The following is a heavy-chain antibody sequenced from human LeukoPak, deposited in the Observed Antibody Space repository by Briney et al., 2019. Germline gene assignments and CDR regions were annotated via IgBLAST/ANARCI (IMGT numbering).Heavy chain of an antibody. CDR3: ARHTSITLRPYYFDC. D-gene: IGHD3-10*01. V-gene: IGHV3-23*01. Sequence: GGSLRLSCAASGFTFNTYAMSWVRQAPGKGLEWVSGISGRGGSTDYADSVKGRFTMSRDNSKNTLSLQMNSLRAEDTALYYCARHTSITLRPYYFDCWGQGTLVTVSS. J-gene: IGHJ4*02. CDR1: GFTFNTYA. CDR2: ISGRGGST.